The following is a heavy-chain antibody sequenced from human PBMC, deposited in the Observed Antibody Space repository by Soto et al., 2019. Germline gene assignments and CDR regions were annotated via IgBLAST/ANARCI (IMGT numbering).Heavy chain of an antibody. V-gene: IGHV3-23*01. CDR2: ISGSGGST. CDR3: AKRAQYYDILTGYYEIYGMDV. J-gene: IGHJ6*02. CDR1: GFTFSSYA. D-gene: IGHD3-9*01. Sequence: GGSLRLSCAASGFTFSSYAMSWVRQAPGKGLEWVSAISGSGGSTYYADSVKGRFTISRDNSKNTLYLQMNSLRAEDTAVYYCAKRAQYYDILTGYYEIYGMDVWGQGTTVTVSS.